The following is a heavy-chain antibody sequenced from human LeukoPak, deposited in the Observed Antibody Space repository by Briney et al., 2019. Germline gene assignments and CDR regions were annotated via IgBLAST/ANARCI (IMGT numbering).Heavy chain of an antibody. J-gene: IGHJ4*02. D-gene: IGHD1/OR15-1a*01. V-gene: IGHV4-30-4*01. CDR3: ARVNSSRGFSNCDY. CDR2: IYYSGST. CDR1: GGSISSGDYY. Sequence: SETLSLTCTVSGGSISSGDYYWSWIRQPPGEGLEWIGYIYYSGSTYYNPSLKSRVTISVDTSKNQFSLKLSSVTAADTAVYYCARVNSSRGFSNCDYWGQGTLVTVSS.